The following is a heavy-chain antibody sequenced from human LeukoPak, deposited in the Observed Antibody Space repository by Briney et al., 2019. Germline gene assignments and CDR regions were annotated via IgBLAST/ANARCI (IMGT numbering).Heavy chain of an antibody. CDR2: SNPNSGGT. Sequence: GASLKVSCKASGYTFTGYYMHWVRQAPGQGLEWMGWSNPNSGGTNYAQKFQGRVTMTRDTSISTAYMELSRLRSDDTAVYYCAREVGLKVTGTTGFDYWGQGTLVTVSS. CDR3: AREVGLKVTGTTGFDY. D-gene: IGHD1-20*01. J-gene: IGHJ4*02. V-gene: IGHV1-2*02. CDR1: GYTFTGYY.